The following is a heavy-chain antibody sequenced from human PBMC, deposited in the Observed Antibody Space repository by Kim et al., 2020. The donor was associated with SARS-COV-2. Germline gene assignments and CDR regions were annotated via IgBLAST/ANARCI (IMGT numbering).Heavy chain of an antibody. Sequence: ESVKGRFTISRDNSKNMLYLQMDSLRAEDTAVYYCATTMYYYESSGSNEDYWGQGTLVTVPS. V-gene: IGHV3-30*04. D-gene: IGHD3-22*01. J-gene: IGHJ4*02. CDR3: ATTMYYYESSGSNEDY.